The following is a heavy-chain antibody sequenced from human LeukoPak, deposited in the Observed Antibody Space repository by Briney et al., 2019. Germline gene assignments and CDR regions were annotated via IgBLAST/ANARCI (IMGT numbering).Heavy chain of an antibody. Sequence: GGSLRLSCAASEFTFSSYAMSWVRQAPGKGLEWVSAISGSGGSTYYADSVKGRFTISRDNSKNTLYLQMNSLRAEDTAVYYCAKDYGVVPAAISKGDWFDPWGQGTLVTVSS. CDR3: AKDYGVVPAAISKGDWFDP. V-gene: IGHV3-23*01. CDR2: ISGSGGST. CDR1: EFTFSSYA. J-gene: IGHJ5*02. D-gene: IGHD2-2*02.